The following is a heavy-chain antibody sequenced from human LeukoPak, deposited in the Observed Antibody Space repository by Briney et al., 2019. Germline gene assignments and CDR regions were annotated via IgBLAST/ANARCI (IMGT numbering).Heavy chain of an antibody. CDR1: GFTFSSYE. CDR2: ISRRGSTI. CDR3: ASLIVGGTTMRDY. V-gene: IGHV3-48*03. Sequence: GGSLRLSCAASGFTFSSYEMNWVRQAPGKGLEWVSYISRRGSTIYYADSVKGRFTISRNNAKNSLSLQMNSLRAEDTAVYYCASLIVGGTTMRDYWGQGTLVSVSS. D-gene: IGHD1-26*01. J-gene: IGHJ4*02.